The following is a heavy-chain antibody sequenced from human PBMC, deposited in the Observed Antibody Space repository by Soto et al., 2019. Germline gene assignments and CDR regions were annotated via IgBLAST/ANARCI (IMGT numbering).Heavy chain of an antibody. Sequence: QVQLVESGGGVVQPGRSLRLSCAASGFTFSSYGMHWVRQAPGKGLEWVAVISYDGSNKYYVDSVKGRFTISRDNSKNTLYLQMNSLRAEDTAVYYCARGRKDYGDYWGQGTLVTVSS. J-gene: IGHJ4*02. CDR1: GFTFSSYG. V-gene: IGHV3-30*03. CDR3: ARGRKDYGDY. CDR2: ISYDGSNK.